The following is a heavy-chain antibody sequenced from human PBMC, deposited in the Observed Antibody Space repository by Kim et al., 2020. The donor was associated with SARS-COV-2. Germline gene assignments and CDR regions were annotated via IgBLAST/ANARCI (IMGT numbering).Heavy chain of an antibody. CDR1: GGSISSYY. V-gene: IGHV4-59*01. CDR3: ARATYYYDSSGYSDWFDP. Sequence: SETLSLTCTVSGGSISSYYWSWIRQPPGKGLEWIGYIYYSGSTNYNPSLKSRVTISVDTSKNQFSLKLSSVTAADTAVYYCARATYYYDSSGYSDWFDP. D-gene: IGHD3-22*01. J-gene: IGHJ5*02. CDR2: IYYSGST.